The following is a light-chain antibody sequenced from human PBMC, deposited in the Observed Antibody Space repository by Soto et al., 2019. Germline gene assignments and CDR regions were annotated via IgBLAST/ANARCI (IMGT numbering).Light chain of an antibody. J-gene: IGKJ4*01. Sequence: DIQMTQSPSSLSASVGDRVTITCRASQGISNYLAWYQQIPGKVPKLLISAASTLQPGVQSRFSGSGSGTDFTLTIRSLQSEDVPPFYCQKYTNVPAFGGETKVEIK. CDR2: AAS. CDR1: QGISNY. V-gene: IGKV1-27*01. CDR3: QKYTNVPA.